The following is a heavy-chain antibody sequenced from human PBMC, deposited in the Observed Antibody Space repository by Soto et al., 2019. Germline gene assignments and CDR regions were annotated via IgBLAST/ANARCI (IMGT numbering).Heavy chain of an antibody. J-gene: IGHJ5*02. CDR1: GFTFSTYA. CDR2: MSYDGSNE. V-gene: IGHV3-30-3*01. Sequence: GGSLRLSCAASGFTFSTYAMHWVRQAPGKGLEWVAVMSYDGSNEYYADSVKGRFTISRDNSKNTLYLQMNSLRAEDTAVYYCAREHSSAGLNWFDPGGQGTLVTVSS. CDR3: AREHSSAGLNWFDP. D-gene: IGHD6-25*01.